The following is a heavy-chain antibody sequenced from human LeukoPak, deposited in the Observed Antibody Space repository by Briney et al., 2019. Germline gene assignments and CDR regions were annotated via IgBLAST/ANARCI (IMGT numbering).Heavy chain of an antibody. V-gene: IGHV3-23*01. CDR2: ITSGGST. J-gene: IGHJ6*02. D-gene: IGHD4-23*01. CDR1: GFTFSNDV. CDR3: ATPRGDYYYGMDV. Sequence: GGSLRLSCAASGFTFSNDVMRWVRQAPGKGLEWVSSITSGGSTYYADSVKGRFTISRDNSENTLYLQMNSLRAEDTAVYYCATPRGDYYYGMDVWGLGTTVTVSS.